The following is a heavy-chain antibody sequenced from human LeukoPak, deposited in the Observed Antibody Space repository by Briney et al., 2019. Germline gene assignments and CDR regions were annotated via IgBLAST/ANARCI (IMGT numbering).Heavy chain of an antibody. D-gene: IGHD4-17*01. J-gene: IGHJ4*02. CDR1: RFTFRSYV. Sequence: PGGSLRLSCAASRFTFRSYVMRSVRQTPGGGREWVSAISGSGGSTYYADSVKGRFTISRDNSKNTLYLQMNSLRAEDTAVYYCAKYTFGDPNPYWGQGTLVTVSS. CDR3: AKYTFGDPNPY. V-gene: IGHV3-23*01. CDR2: ISGSGGST.